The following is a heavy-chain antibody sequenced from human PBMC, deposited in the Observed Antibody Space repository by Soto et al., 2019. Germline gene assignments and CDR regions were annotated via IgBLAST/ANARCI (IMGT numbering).Heavy chain of an antibody. CDR2: IYYSGST. CDR1: GGSILSSSYY. CDR3: DSSGYKGDAFDI. J-gene: IGHJ3*02. D-gene: IGHD3-22*01. V-gene: IGHV4-61*01. Sequence: SETLSLTCTVSGGSILSSSYYWSCIQQPPGKGLERIGYIYYSGSTNYNPSLKSRVTISVDTSKNQFSLKLSSVTAADTAVYYYDSSGYKGDAFDIWGQGTMVTVSS.